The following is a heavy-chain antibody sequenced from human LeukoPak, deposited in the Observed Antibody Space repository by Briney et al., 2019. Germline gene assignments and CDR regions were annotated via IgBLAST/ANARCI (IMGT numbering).Heavy chain of an antibody. Sequence: HPGGSLRLSCAASGFTFSSYAMSWVRQAPGKGPEWVSAISGSGGSTYYADSVKGRFTISRDNSKNTLYLQMNSLRAEDTAVYYCAKGLLGSSWLNWFDPWGQGTLVTVSS. J-gene: IGHJ5*02. D-gene: IGHD6-13*01. CDR3: AKGLLGSSWLNWFDP. CDR2: ISGSGGST. CDR1: GFTFSSYA. V-gene: IGHV3-23*01.